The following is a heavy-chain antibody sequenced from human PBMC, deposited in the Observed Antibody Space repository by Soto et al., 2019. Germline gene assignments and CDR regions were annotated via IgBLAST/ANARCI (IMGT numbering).Heavy chain of an antibody. J-gene: IGHJ3*01. CDR2: ISYDGDNK. V-gene: IGHV3-30-3*01. D-gene: IGHD3-3*01. CDR1: RFTFSSYT. Sequence: QVQLVESGGGVVQPGRSLRLSCAASRFTFSSYTMHWVRQAPGTGLEWVAVISYDGDNKYYADSVKGRFTISRDNSRDMLSLEMNSLTAEDTAVYYCARGANFGVFPAFDVWGQGTMVTVSS. CDR3: ARGANFGVFPAFDV.